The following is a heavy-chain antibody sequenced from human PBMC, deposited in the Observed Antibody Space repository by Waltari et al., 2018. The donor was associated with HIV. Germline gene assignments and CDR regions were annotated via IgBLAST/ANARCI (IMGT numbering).Heavy chain of an antibody. D-gene: IGHD2-21*02. CDR1: GGSISSSSYY. CDR3: ARRKYCGGDCYND. V-gene: IGHV4-39*01. J-gene: IGHJ4*02. Sequence: QLQLQESGPGLVKPSETLSLTCTVSGGSISSSSYYWGWIRQPPGKGLEWIGRIYYSGSTYYNPSRKSLVTISVDTSKNQFSLKLSSVTAADTAVYYCARRKYCGGDCYNDWGQGTLVTVSS. CDR2: IYYSGST.